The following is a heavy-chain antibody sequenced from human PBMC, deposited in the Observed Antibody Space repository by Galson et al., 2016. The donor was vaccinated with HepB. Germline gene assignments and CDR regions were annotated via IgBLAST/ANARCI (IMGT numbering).Heavy chain of an antibody. Sequence: SVKVSCKASGYSFTNYYLHWVRQAPGQGLEWMGIIYPGGGSTTYAQNFKGRVTMTTDTSTNTVYVELSSLRSEDTAVYYCAREVHTGGSSPYFDYWGQGTLVTVST. V-gene: IGHV1-46*01. J-gene: IGHJ4*02. CDR1: GYSFTNYY. CDR2: IYPGGGST. CDR3: AREVHTGGSSPYFDY. D-gene: IGHD7-27*01.